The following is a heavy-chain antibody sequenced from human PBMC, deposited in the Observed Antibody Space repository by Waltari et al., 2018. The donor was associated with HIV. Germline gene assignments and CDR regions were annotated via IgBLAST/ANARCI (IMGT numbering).Heavy chain of an antibody. Sequence: QLQLQESGPGLVKPSETLSLTCTVSGGSISSSSYYWGWIRQPPGKGLEWIGSIYYSGSTYYNPSLKSRVTISVDTSKNQFSLKLSSVTAADTAVYYCARDGAIGYCSGGSCYSDYFYFDYWGQGTRSPSPQ. CDR1: GGSISSSSYY. CDR3: ARDGAIGYCSGGSCYSDYFYFDY. D-gene: IGHD2-15*01. J-gene: IGHJ4*02. V-gene: IGHV4-39*02. CDR2: IYYSGST.